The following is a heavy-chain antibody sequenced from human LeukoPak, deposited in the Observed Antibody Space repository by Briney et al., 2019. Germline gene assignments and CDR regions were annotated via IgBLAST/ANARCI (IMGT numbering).Heavy chain of an antibody. CDR3: AREHYDYVWGSYRYKGYYFDY. CDR2: ISSSGSTI. V-gene: IGHV3-11*01. Sequence: KPGGSLRLSCAASGFTFSDYYMSWIRQAPGKGLEWVSYISSSGSTIYYADSVKGRFTISRDNAKNSLYLQMNSLRAEDTAVYYCAREHYDYVWGSYRYKGYYFDYWGQGTLVTVSS. J-gene: IGHJ4*02. CDR1: GFTFSDYY. D-gene: IGHD3-16*02.